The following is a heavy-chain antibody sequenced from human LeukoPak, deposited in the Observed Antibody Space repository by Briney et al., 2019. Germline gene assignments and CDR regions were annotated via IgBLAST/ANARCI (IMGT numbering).Heavy chain of an antibody. CDR1: GFTFSSYA. Sequence: GGSLRLSCAASGFTFSSYAMHWVRPAPGKGLEYVSAISSNGGSTYYANSVKGRFTISRDNSKNTLFLQMGSLRAEDMAVYYCARDVGVNYYYMDVWGKGTTVTVSS. J-gene: IGHJ6*03. CDR2: ISSNGGST. V-gene: IGHV3-64*01. CDR3: ARDVGVNYYYMDV.